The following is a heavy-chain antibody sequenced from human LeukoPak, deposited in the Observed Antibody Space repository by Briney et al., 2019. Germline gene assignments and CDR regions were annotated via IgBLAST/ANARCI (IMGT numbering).Heavy chain of an antibody. V-gene: IGHV3-48*03. CDR2: IGSSGENR. Sequence: PGGSLRLSCVASGFDFRIYEMNWVRQAPGRGLEWVSYIGSSGENRYYVDSVKGRFTISRDNARNSLYLQMNNVRVEDSGGYYCPRWDGWGPNAFDTWGQGKAATVS. J-gene: IGHJ3*02. CDR3: PRWDGWGPNAFDT. D-gene: IGHD5-24*01. CDR1: GFDFRIYE.